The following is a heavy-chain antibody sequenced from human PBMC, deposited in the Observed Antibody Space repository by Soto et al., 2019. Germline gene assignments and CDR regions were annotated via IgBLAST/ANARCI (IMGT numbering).Heavy chain of an antibody. CDR1: EFMFSNNG. CDR2: ISYDGSET. CDR3: AITSVADASFDY. V-gene: IGHV3-30*03. J-gene: IGHJ4*02. D-gene: IGHD4-4*01. Sequence: GGSLRISCAGSEFMFSNNGMHWVRRAPGKGLEWVAFISYDGSETFYADSVKGRFTISRDNSKSTLFLHMSSLKNEDTAVYYCAITSVADASFDYWGQGTLVTVSS.